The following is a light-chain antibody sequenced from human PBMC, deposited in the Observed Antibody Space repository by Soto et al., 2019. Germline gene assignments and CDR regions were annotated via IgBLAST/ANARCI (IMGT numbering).Light chain of an antibody. V-gene: IGLV2-14*03. CDR2: NVY. J-gene: IGLJ1*01. CDR3: NSYEGSNIYV. Sequence: QSVLTQPASVSGSPGQSITISCPGTSSDVGAYNFVSWHQQHPGKAPQLMIYNVYDRPSGISYRFSGSKSGNTSSLTVSGLQTDDEAYYYCNSYEGSNIYVCGTVTKVTVL. CDR1: SSDVGAYNF.